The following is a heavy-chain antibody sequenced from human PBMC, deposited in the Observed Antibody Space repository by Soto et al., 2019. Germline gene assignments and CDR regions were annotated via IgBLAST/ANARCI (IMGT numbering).Heavy chain of an antibody. V-gene: IGHV4-34*01. Sequence: SETLSLTCAVYGGSFSGYYWTWIRQAPGKELEWIGEINHSGGTNYNSSLKSRVTISVDTSKNQFSLILYSVTAANTAVYYCARDTGGYYLDSWGQGSLVTVSS. CDR1: GGSFSGYY. CDR2: INHSGGT. J-gene: IGHJ4*01. D-gene: IGHD7-27*01. CDR3: ARDTGGYYLDS.